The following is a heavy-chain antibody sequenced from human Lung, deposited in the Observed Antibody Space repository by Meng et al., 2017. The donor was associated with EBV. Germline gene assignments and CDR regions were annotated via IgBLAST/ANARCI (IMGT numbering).Heavy chain of an antibody. CDR1: VHTVSTYT. J-gene: IGHJ5*02. V-gene: IGHV7-4-1*02. CDR2: ISTNTGTP. D-gene: IGHD2/OR15-2a*01. CDR3: ARGGNFDP. Sequence: QGQLVQAWVACKKPGASVKVYSKASVHTVSTYTIDWVRQANGRGLEWMGWISTNTGTPTYTQGFTGRFVFSLDTSVSTAYLQISSLKAEDIAVYYCARGGNFDPWGQGTLVTVSS.